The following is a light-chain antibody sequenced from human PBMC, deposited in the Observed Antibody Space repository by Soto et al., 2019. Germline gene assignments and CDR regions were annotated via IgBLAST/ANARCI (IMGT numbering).Light chain of an antibody. CDR2: EGS. CDR3: CSYAGSSTFEV. Sequence: QSALTQPASVSGSPGQSITISCTGTSSDVGSYNVVSWYQQHPRKAPKLMIYEGSKRPSGVSNRFSGSKSGNTASLTISGLQAEDEADYYCCSYAGSSTFEVFGGGTQLTVL. J-gene: IGLJ2*01. V-gene: IGLV2-23*03. CDR1: SSDVGSYNV.